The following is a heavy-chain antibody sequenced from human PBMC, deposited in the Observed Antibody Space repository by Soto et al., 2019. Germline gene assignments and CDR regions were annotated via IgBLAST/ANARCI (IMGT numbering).Heavy chain of an antibody. CDR3: AREDSSGYYSWFDP. CDR2: IKQDGSES. D-gene: IGHD3-22*01. J-gene: IGHJ5*02. CDR1: GFTFSNYW. Sequence: GGSLRLSCAASGFTFSNYWMSWVRQAPGKGLEWVANIKQDGSESNYADSVKGRFTISRDNSKNTLYLQMNSLRAEDTAVYYCAREDSSGYYSWFDPWGQGTLVTVSS. V-gene: IGHV3-7*01.